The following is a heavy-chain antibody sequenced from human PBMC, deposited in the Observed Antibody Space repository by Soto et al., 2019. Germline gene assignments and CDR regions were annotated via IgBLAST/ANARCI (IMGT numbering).Heavy chain of an antibody. Sequence: PGGSLRLSWVASGFIFDDYYMNWIRQTRGKGLEWVSYISSIGNAASSSDALKGRCSSSRDNSKNAVYLQMNRQSAEDTAIYYCVTVRGFFEWLDWGKRTLVTVSS. CDR2: ISSIGNAA. CDR1: GFIFDDYY. V-gene: IGHV3-11*06. D-gene: IGHD3-3*01. CDR3: VTVRGFFEWLD. J-gene: IGHJ1*01.